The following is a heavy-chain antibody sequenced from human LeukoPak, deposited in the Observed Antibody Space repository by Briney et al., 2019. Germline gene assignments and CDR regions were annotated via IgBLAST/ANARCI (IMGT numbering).Heavy chain of an antibody. CDR2: IYRGGTT. V-gene: IGHV4-34*01. D-gene: IGHD2-2*01. CDR1: GGSFSSYY. Sequence: SETLSLTCAVFGGSFSSYYWSWIRQPPGKGLEWIGSIYRGGTTHYNPSLQSRVTLSVDTSKNQFSLKLSSVTAADTAVYYCARHGPYCSSTSCYFIVWGQGTLVTVSS. CDR3: ARHGPYCSSTSCYFIV. J-gene: IGHJ1*01.